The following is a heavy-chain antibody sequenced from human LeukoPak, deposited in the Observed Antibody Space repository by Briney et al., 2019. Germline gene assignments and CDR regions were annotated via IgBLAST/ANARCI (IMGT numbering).Heavy chain of an antibody. CDR1: GGSFSGYY. Sequence: SETLSLTCAVYGGSFSGYYWSWIRQPPGKGLEWIGEINHSGSTNYNPSLKSRVTISVDTSKNQFSLKLSSVTAADTAVYYCARLRYCSGGSCAFDAFDIWGQGTMVTVSS. D-gene: IGHD2-15*01. J-gene: IGHJ3*02. V-gene: IGHV4-34*01. CDR3: ARLRYCSGGSCAFDAFDI. CDR2: INHSGST.